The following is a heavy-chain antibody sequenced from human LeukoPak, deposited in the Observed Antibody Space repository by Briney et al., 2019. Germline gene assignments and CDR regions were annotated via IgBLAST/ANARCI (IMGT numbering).Heavy chain of an antibody. CDR3: ARGPPYYYDSSGYLNY. D-gene: IGHD3-22*01. Sequence: ASVKVSCKASGYTFTSYDIIWVRQATGQGLEWMGWMDPNSGNTGYAQKFQGRVTMTRNTSITTAYMELSSLRSEDTAVYYCARGPPYYYDSSGYLNYWGQGTLVTVSS. J-gene: IGHJ4*02. CDR1: GYTFTSYD. CDR2: MDPNSGNT. V-gene: IGHV1-8*01.